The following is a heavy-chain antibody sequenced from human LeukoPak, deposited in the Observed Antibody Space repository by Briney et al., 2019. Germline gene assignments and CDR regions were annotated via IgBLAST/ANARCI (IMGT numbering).Heavy chain of an antibody. J-gene: IGHJ4*02. CDR3: ARDGGFGEFDY. CDR1: GFTFSSYA. CDR2: ISYDGSNK. V-gene: IGHV3-30-3*01. Sequence: PGGSLRLSCAASGFTFSSYAMHWVRQAPGKGLEWVAVISYDGSNKYYADSVKGRFTISRDNSKNTLYLQMNSLRAEDTAVYYCARDGGFGEFDYWGQGTLVTVSS. D-gene: IGHD3-10*01.